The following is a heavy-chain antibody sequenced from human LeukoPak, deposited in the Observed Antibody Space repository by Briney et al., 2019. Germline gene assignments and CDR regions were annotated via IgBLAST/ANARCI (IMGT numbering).Heavy chain of an antibody. V-gene: IGHV3-23*01. D-gene: IGHD4-17*01. CDR2: IGGHNGDT. Sequence: GGSLRLSCAASGFTFSSYAMSWVRQAPGKGLEWVSTIGGHNGDTYYADSVKGRLTISRDNSKSTLYLQMNSLRAEDTAVYYCAIDTVTTDGMDVWGQGTTVTVSS. CDR1: GFTFSSYA. CDR3: AIDTVTTDGMDV. J-gene: IGHJ6*02.